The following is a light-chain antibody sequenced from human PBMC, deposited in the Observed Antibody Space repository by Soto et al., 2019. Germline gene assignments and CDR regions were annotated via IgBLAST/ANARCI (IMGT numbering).Light chain of an antibody. J-gene: IGLJ2*01. V-gene: IGLV2-23*01. CDR1: SGDIGTYYL. Sequence: QWSWAQSASVSGSPGQSITISCTGTSGDIGTYYLVSWYQQHPGRAPKLIIFEGNKRPSGVSNRFSASKSGNTASLAISGLQAEDEADYHCCSYAGRSTVICGGGTKLTVL. CDR3: CSYAGRSTVI. CDR2: EGN.